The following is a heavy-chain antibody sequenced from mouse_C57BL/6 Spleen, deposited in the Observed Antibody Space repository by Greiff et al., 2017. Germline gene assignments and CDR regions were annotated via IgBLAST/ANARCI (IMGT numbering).Heavy chain of an antibody. CDR3: ARWDYLEC. CDR1: GYAFSNYY. J-gene: IGHJ2*01. CDR2: INPEDGDT. Sequence: QVQLQQSGPELVKPGASVKISCKASGYAFSNYYMNWVKQRPGKGLEWIGGINPEDGDTTYNVKFKGKATLTADKSSSTAYMELSSRTSEDSAVDYCARWDYLECWGQGTTLTFAS. V-gene: IGHV1-82*01.